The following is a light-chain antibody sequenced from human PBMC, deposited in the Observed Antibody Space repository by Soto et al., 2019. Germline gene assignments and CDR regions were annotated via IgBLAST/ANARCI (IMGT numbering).Light chain of an antibody. Sequence: QSVLTQPASVSGSPGQSITISCTGTSNDVGGYNYVSWFQRHPGKAPKLLIFEVSNRPSGVSNRFSGSKSGNTASLTISGLQAEDEADYCCSSFTSTSTFVFGTGTKVTVL. CDR2: EVS. V-gene: IGLV2-14*01. J-gene: IGLJ1*01. CDR3: SSFTSTSTFV. CDR1: SNDVGGYNY.